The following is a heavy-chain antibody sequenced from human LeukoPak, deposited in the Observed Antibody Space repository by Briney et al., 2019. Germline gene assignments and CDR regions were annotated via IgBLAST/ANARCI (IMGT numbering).Heavy chain of an antibody. CDR3: AIPSLYYDSSAQFDY. CDR1: GYTFTGYY. D-gene: IGHD3-22*01. Sequence: GASVKVSCKASGYTFTGYYVHWVRQAPGQGLEWMGWINPNSGGTNYAQKFQGRVTMTRDTSISTAYMELSRLRSDDTAVYYCAIPSLYYDSSAQFDYWGQGTLVTVSS. CDR2: INPNSGGT. V-gene: IGHV1-2*02. J-gene: IGHJ4*02.